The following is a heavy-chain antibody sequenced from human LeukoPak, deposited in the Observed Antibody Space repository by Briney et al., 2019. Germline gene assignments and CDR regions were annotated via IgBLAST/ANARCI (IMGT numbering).Heavy chain of an antibody. CDR2: ISGSGGST. J-gene: IGHJ4*02. CDR3: AKGWMFGDLLNC. D-gene: IGHD3-10*02. CDR1: GFTFSNYA. V-gene: IGHV3-23*01. Sequence: GGSLRLSCAASGFTFSNYAMSWVRQAPGEGRKGVSSISGSGGSTYYADSVKGRFTISRDSSKNTLFLQMNSLRVEDTAVYYCAKGWMFGDLLNCWGQGTLVTVSS.